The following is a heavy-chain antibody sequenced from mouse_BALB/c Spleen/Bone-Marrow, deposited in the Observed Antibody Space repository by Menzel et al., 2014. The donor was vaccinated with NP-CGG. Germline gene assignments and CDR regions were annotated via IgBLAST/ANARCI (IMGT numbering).Heavy chain of an antibody. J-gene: IGHJ4*01. D-gene: IGHD2-4*01. CDR3: ARKGAMITHYYAMDY. CDR1: GFTFSSFG. Sequence: EVKLMGSGGGLVQPGGSRKLSCAASGFTFSSFGMHWVRQAPEKGLEWVAYISNGSSPIYYADTVKGRFTISRDNPKNTLFLQMTSLRSEDTAMYYCARKGAMITHYYAMDYWGQGTSVTVSS. CDR2: ISNGSSPI. V-gene: IGHV5-17*02.